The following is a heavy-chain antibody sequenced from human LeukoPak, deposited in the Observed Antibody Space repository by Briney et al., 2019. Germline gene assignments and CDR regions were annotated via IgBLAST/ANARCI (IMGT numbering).Heavy chain of an antibody. CDR3: ARDAGDGYNSGLDY. D-gene: IGHD5-24*01. V-gene: IGHV4-61*08. J-gene: IGHJ4*02. Sequence: SETLSLTCTVSGGSISSGGYYWSWIRQPPGKGLEWIGYIYYSGSTNYNPSLKSRVTISVDTSKNQFSLKLSSVTAADTAVYYCARDAGDGYNSGLDYWGQGTLVTVSS. CDR1: GGSISSGGYY. CDR2: IYYSGST.